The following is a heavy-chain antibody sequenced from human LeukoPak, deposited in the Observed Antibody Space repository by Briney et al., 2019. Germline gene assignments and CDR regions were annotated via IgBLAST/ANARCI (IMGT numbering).Heavy chain of an antibody. Sequence: GGSLRLSCVVSGFTFSSYSVHWVRQAPGKGLEWVSSISSSSTYIYYADSVKGRFTISRDNAKNSLSLQMNSLRAEDTAVYYCAREGRYGYNYYWYFDLWGRGTLVTVSS. V-gene: IGHV3-21*01. J-gene: IGHJ2*01. CDR1: GFTFSSYS. CDR2: ISSSSTYI. CDR3: AREGRYGYNYYWYFDL. D-gene: IGHD5-24*01.